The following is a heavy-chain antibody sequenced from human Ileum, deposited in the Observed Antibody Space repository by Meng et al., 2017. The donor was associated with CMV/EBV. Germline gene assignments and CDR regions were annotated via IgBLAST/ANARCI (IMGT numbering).Heavy chain of an antibody. J-gene: IGHJ4*02. CDR2: IYWDDDK. CDR3: VRKGDFGYYFDS. CDR1: GFSLSTTRMA. V-gene: IGHV2-5*02. D-gene: IGHD3-10*01. Sequence: QIPFKEFGPALVKPHETLTLTCTFSGFSLSTTRMAVGWIRQPPGKALEWLALIYWDDDKRYSPSLNSRLTITKDTSKNQVVLTMTNMDPVDTATYYCVRKGDFGYYFDSWGQGTLVTVSS.